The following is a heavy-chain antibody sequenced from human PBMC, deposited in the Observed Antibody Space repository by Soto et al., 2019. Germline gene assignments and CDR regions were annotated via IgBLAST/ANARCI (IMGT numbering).Heavy chain of an antibody. CDR1: GGSISSSSYY. Sequence: QLQLQESGPGLVKPSETLSLTCTVSGGSISSSSYYWGWIRQPPGKRLEWIGGMYYSVSTYFNPPVKSRVTISVDTSKNQFSLKLSSVTAADTAVYYCARWYGSEVFDYWGQGTLVTVSS. CDR3: ARWYGSEVFDY. J-gene: IGHJ4*02. V-gene: IGHV4-39*01. D-gene: IGHD3-10*01. CDR2: MYYSVST.